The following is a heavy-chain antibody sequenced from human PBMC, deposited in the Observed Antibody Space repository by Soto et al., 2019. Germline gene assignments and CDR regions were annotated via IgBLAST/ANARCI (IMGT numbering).Heavy chain of an antibody. CDR3: DLTYCSGPHTSEDDY. CDR2: IIPIFGTA. Sequence: QVQLVQSGAEVKKPGSSVKVSCKASGGTFSSYAISWVRQAPGQGLEWMGGIIPIFGTANYAQKFQGRVTITADESTSTAYMELSSLRSEDTALYYCDLTYCSGPHTSEDDYWGQGTLVSVSS. J-gene: IGHJ4*02. D-gene: IGHD2-15*01. V-gene: IGHV1-69*01. CDR1: GGTFSSYA.